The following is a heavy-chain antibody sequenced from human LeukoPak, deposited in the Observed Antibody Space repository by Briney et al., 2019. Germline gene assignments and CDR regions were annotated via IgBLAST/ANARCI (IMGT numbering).Heavy chain of an antibody. Sequence: GGSLRLSCAASGFIFSNYWMHWVRQAPGKGLMWVARIESVGSSTDYADSVKGRFTISRDNARNTLYLQMSSLRAEDTAVYYCTRDLLGIDYWGQGTLVTVSS. CDR2: IESVGSST. D-gene: IGHD3-16*01. V-gene: IGHV3-74*01. J-gene: IGHJ4*02. CDR1: GFIFSNYW. CDR3: TRDLLGIDY.